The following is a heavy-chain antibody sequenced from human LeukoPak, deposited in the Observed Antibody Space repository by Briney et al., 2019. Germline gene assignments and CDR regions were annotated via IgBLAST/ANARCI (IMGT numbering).Heavy chain of an antibody. CDR1: GFTLSSYW. V-gene: IGHV3-74*01. Sequence: GGSLRLSCEVSGFTLSSYWMHWVRHAPGKGLVWVSRIKSESDGSNTGYADSVKGRFTISRDNSKNTLYLQMNSLRAEDTAVYYCANSRVRAVAGTFDYWGQGTLVTVSS. J-gene: IGHJ4*02. CDR2: IKSESDGSNT. CDR3: ANSRVRAVAGTFDY. D-gene: IGHD6-19*01.